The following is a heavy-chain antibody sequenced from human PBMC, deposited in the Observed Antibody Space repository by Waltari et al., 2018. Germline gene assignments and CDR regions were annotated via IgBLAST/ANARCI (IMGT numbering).Heavy chain of an antibody. CDR3: ARLVVPAFWSDYYYFDY. CDR1: GGPISSSSYS. J-gene: IGHJ4*02. Sequence: QLRLQESGPGLVKPSETLSLTCPVSGGPISSSSYSWGWIRQPPGKGLEWIGSIYSSGNTYYNPSLKSRVTISVDTSKNQFSLKLSSVTAADTAVYYCARLVVPAFWSDYYYFDYWGQGTLVTVSS. CDR2: IYSSGNT. D-gene: IGHD3-3*01. V-gene: IGHV4-39*01.